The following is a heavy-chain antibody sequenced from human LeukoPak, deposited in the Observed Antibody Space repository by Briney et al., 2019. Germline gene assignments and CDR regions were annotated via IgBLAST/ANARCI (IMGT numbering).Heavy chain of an antibody. CDR3: AAYSDPRGSFDY. V-gene: IGHV1-2*02. CDR2: SNHTSGGT. CDR1: GYTLTGYY. J-gene: IGHJ4*02. Sequence: ASVRVSCKTSGYTLTGYYMHGVRQAPVQGVEWKGWSNHTSGGTNYAQKIQDRVTMTSDTSISTAYMELSRLKSDDTAVYYCAAYSDPRGSFDYWGQGTLVTVSS. D-gene: IGHD4-17*01.